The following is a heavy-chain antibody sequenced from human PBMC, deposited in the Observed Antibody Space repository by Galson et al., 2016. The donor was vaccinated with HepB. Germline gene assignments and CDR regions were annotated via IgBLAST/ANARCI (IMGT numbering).Heavy chain of an antibody. V-gene: IGHV3-30*18. CDR2: ISHNGNYK. J-gene: IGHJ4*02. Sequence: SLRLSCAGSGFTFSSFGLHWVRQAPGKGLDWVAVISHNGNYKYYADSVKGRFTISRDNSKTTVYLQMNSLRAEDTAVYYCAKDPSRLLEAGRLDSWGQGILVTVSS. D-gene: IGHD6-19*01. CDR1: GFTFSSFG. CDR3: AKDPSRLLEAGRLDS.